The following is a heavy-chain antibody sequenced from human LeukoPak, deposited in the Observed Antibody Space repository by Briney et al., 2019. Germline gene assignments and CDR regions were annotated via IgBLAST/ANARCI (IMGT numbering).Heavy chain of an antibody. J-gene: IGHJ1*01. Sequence: GASVKVSCEASGYTLTSFSISWVRQAPGHGLEWMGWISAYNGYKDYAQKLQGRVTMTTETSTNTAYMELRSLRSDDTAVYYCVRGDCSGVSCYLPENFRHWGQGTLVTVSS. D-gene: IGHD2-15*01. CDR3: VRGDCSGVSCYLPENFRH. CDR2: ISAYNGYK. CDR1: GYTLTSFS. V-gene: IGHV1-18*01.